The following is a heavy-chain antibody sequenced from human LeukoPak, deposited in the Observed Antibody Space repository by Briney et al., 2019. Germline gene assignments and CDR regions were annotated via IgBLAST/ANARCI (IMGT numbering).Heavy chain of an antibody. V-gene: IGHV4-59*01. CDR3: ARGRWLQLGAFDI. CDR1: GGSISSYY. J-gene: IGHJ3*02. CDR2: IYYSGST. D-gene: IGHD5-24*01. Sequence: SETLSLTCTVSGGSISSYYWSWIRQPPGKGLEWIGYIYYSGSTNYNPSLKSRVTISVDTSKNQFSLKLSSVTAADTAVYYCARGRWLQLGAFDIWGQGTMVTVPS.